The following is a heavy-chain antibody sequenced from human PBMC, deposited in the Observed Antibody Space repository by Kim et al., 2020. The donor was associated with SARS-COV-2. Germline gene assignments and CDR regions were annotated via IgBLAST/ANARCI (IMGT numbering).Heavy chain of an antibody. CDR3: ARRGYYDSSGYPDY. CDR2: ISAYNGNT. D-gene: IGHD3-22*01. J-gene: IGHJ4*02. Sequence: ASVKVSCKASGYTFTSYGISWVRQAPGQGLEWMGWISAYNGNTNYAQKLQGRVTMTTDTSTSTAYMELRSLISDDTAVYYCARRGYYDSSGYPDYWGQGTLVTVSS. CDR1: GYTFTSYG. V-gene: IGHV1-18*01.